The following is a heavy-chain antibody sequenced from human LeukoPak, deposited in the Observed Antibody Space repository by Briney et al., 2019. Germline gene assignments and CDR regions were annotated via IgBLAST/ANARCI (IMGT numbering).Heavy chain of an antibody. CDR3: ARHASDRAVVVTQNWFDP. CDR1: GYSLTSYW. CDR2: IYPDDSDT. V-gene: IGHV5-51*01. Sequence: GESLRISCKCSGYSLTSYWIGWVRQMPGKGLEWMGIIYPDDSDTRYSPSFQGQVTISADKSISTAYLQWSSLKASDTAMYYCARHASDRAVVVTQNWFDPWGQGTLVTVSS. D-gene: IGHD3-22*01. J-gene: IGHJ5*02.